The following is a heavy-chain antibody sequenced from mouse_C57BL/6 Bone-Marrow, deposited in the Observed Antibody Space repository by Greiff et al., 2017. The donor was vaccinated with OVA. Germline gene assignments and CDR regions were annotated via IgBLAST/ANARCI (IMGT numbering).Heavy chain of an antibody. J-gene: IGHJ1*03. D-gene: IGHD2-14*01. CDR1: GYTFTSYW. CDR2: IDPSDSYT. V-gene: IGHV1-50*01. CDR3: ARVPLWYFDV. Sequence: VQLQQPGAELVKPGASVKLSCKASGYTFTSYWMQWVKQRPGQGLEWIGEIDPSDSYTNYNQKFKGKATLTVETSSSTAYMQLSSLTSEDSAVYYCARVPLWYFDVWGTGTTVTVSS.